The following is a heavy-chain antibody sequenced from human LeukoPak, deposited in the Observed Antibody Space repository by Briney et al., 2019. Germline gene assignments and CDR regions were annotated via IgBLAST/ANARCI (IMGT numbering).Heavy chain of an antibody. D-gene: IGHD6-19*01. Sequence: PGGSLRLSCAASGFTFSAYWMHWVRQGPGKGLVWVSRLNTDGRDTRYADSVQGRFTISRDNAKNTLYLQTNSLRAEDTAVYYCARSEAVAWSFDLWGRGTLVTVSS. CDR2: LNTDGRDT. J-gene: IGHJ2*01. CDR3: ARSEAVAWSFDL. V-gene: IGHV3-74*01. CDR1: GFTFSAYW.